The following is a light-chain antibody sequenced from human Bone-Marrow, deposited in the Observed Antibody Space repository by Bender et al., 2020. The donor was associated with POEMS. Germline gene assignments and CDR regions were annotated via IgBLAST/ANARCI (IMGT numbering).Light chain of an antibody. CDR1: SSNIGAHA. V-gene: IGLV1-44*01. J-gene: IGLJ3*02. CDR2: SSH. Sequence: QSVLTQPPSASGTPGQRVTISCSGGSSNIGAHAVNWYQHLPGTAPKLLIYSSHRRPSEVPDRFSGSRSGTSASLAISGLQSEDEAKYYCAVWDDSLNGWVFGGGTKLTVL. CDR3: AVWDDSLNGWV.